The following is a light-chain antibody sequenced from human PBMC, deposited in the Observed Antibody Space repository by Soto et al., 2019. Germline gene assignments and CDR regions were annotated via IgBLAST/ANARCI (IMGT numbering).Light chain of an antibody. CDR3: QQYNNRPPWT. CDR1: QSVNSN. CDR2: GAS. J-gene: IGKJ1*01. Sequence: EIVMTQSPATLSVSPGERATLSCRASQSVNSNLAWYQHKPGQPPRLLIYGASTRATGIPARFSGSGSGTEFTLTISSLQSEYFAVYYCQQYNNRPPWTFGQGTKVEVK. V-gene: IGKV3-15*01.